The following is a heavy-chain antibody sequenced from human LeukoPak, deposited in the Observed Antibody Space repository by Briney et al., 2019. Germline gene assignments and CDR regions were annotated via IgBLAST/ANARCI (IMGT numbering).Heavy chain of an antibody. J-gene: IGHJ3*02. CDR2: ISGSTGST. CDR1: GFTFSNYA. D-gene: IGHD3-22*01. V-gene: IGHV3-23*01. Sequence: GGSLRLSCAASGFTFSNYAMNWVRQAPGKGLEWVSLISGSTGSTYYADSVKGRFTISRDNSKNTLYLQMNSLRAEDTAVYYCAKDSPYYYDSSGYYYLPGAFDIWGQGTMVTVSS. CDR3: AKDSPYYYDSSGYYYLPGAFDI.